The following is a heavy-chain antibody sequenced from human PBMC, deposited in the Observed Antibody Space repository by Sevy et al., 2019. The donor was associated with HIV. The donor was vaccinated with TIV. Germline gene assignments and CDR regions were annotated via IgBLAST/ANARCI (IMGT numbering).Heavy chain of an antibody. Sequence: GGSLRLSCTASGFPFGSYEMNWVRQAPGKGLEWVSDISNSGSDKYYSDSVRGRFTISRDNAKNSLYLQMNSLRAEDTAVYYCARDLPPSATTVAHFDYWGRGTLVTVSS. CDR1: GFPFGSYE. CDR3: ARDLPPSATTVAHFDY. V-gene: IGHV3-48*03. D-gene: IGHD4-17*01. CDR2: ISNSGSDK. J-gene: IGHJ4*02.